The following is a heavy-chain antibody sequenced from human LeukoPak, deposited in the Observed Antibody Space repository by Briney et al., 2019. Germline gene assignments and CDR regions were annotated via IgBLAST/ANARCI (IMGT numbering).Heavy chain of an antibody. V-gene: IGHV4-34*01. Sequence: PSETLSLTCAVYGGSFSGYYWSWIRQPPGKGLEWIGEINHSGSTNYNPSLKSRVTISVDTSKNQFSLKLSSVTAADTAVYYCARGGGGADIVVVPAAGFDYWGQGTLVTVSS. CDR2: INHSGST. CDR3: ARGGGGADIVVVPAAGFDY. D-gene: IGHD2-2*01. CDR1: GGSFSGYY. J-gene: IGHJ4*02.